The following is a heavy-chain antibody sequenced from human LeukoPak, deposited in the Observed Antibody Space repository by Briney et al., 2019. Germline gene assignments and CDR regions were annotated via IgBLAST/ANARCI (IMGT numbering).Heavy chain of an antibody. CDR2: VHSRGIT. D-gene: IGHD6-19*01. V-gene: IGHV4-4*07. Sequence: PGDTLSLTCTLAGPSINNYYSKSTRHPAGEGREWIACVHSRGITNYNPSRKGRVTVSVHSPKNHFFLKLNSFTPPDTAIYYRARGGCPAGSKWFDLWAQGTLVGVSS. CDR1: GPSINNYY. J-gene: IGHJ5*02. CDR3: ARGGCPAGSKWFDL.